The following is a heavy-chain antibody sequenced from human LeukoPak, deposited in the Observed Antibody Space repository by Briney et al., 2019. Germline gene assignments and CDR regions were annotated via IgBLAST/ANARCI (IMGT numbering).Heavy chain of an antibody. CDR3: AGERGEEYSSGWYKTNFFDN. CDR2: GDYSGGT. CDR1: GGSISSGDYY. Sequence: PSETLSLTCTVSGGSISSGDYYWAWIRQPPGKGLEWIASGDYSGGTYYNPSLESRVAISADMSKKQISLKLTSVTGADTAVYYCAGERGEEYSSGWYKTNFFDNWGQGIRVTVSS. J-gene: IGHJ4*02. D-gene: IGHD6-19*01. V-gene: IGHV4-39*07.